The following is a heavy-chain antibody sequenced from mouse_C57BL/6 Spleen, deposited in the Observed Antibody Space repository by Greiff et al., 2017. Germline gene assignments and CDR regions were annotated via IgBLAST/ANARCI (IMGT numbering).Heavy chain of an antibody. J-gene: IGHJ2*01. D-gene: IGHD3-2*01. CDR3: ATTVATGYFDY. Sequence: EVQLQQSGAELVRPGASVKLSCTASGFNIKDDYMHWVKQRPEQGLEWIGWIDPENGDTEYATKFQGKATVTADTSSNTAYLQLSSLTSEDTAVYYCATTVATGYFDYWGQGTTLTVSS. V-gene: IGHV14-4*01. CDR1: GFNIKDDY. CDR2: IDPENGDT.